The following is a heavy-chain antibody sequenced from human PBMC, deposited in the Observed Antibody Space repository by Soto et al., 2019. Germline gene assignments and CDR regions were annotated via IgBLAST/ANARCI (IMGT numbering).Heavy chain of an antibody. V-gene: IGHV3-23*01. CDR2: ISGTGGNT. Sequence: EVQLLESGGGWVQPGGSLRLYCAASGFTFSSCGMSWVRQRPGTGLVWVSAISGTGGNTYHADSVRGRFTVSRDNTKNALYLQMNSLRDDDTAVYYCAKDHGSRCWGHYSCDYWGQGTLVTVSS. CDR1: GFTFSSCG. D-gene: IGHD6-19*01. CDR3: AKDHGSRCWGHYSCDY. J-gene: IGHJ4*02.